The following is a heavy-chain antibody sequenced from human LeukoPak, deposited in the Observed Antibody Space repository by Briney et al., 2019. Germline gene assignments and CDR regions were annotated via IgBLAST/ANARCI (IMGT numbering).Heavy chain of an antibody. CDR3: AKEYYYDSSGLFIDY. J-gene: IGHJ4*02. CDR1: GFTFSSYS. D-gene: IGHD3-22*01. Sequence: GGSLRLSCAASGFTFSSYSMNWVRQAPGKGLEWVSSISSSSSYIYYADSVKGRFTISRDNSKNTLYLQMNSLRAEDTAVYYCAKEYYYDSSGLFIDYWGQGTLVTVSS. V-gene: IGHV3-21*01. CDR2: ISSSSSYI.